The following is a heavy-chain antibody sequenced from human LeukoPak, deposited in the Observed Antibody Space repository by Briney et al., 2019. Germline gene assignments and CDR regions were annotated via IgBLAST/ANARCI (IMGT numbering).Heavy chain of an antibody. D-gene: IGHD4-17*01. Sequence: GGSLRLSCAASGFTFSSYAMSWVRQAPGKGLEWVSSVSGSGYSTYYADSVKGRFTISRDNSKNTLYLQMDSLRADDTALYYCAKTRAYGDDYWGQGTLVTVSS. J-gene: IGHJ4*02. CDR3: AKTRAYGDDY. CDR1: GFTFSSYA. CDR2: VSGSGYST. V-gene: IGHV3-23*01.